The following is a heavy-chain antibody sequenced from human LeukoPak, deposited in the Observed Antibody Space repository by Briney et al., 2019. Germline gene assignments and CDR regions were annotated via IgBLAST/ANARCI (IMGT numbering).Heavy chain of an antibody. V-gene: IGHV4-39*01. CDR3: ARRRIVGATWGY. CDR2: IYYSGST. Sequence: KPSETLSLTCTVSGGSISSSSYYWGWIRQPPGKGLEWIGSIYYSGSTYYNPSLKSRVTISVDTSKNQFSLKLSSVTAADTAVYYCARRRIVGATWGYWGQGTLVTVSS. CDR1: GGSISSSSYY. J-gene: IGHJ4*02. D-gene: IGHD1-26*01.